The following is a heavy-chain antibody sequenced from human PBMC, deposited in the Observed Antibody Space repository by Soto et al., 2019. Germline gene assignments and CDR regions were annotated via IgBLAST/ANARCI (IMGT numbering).Heavy chain of an antibody. CDR1: GGSISSGDYY. D-gene: IGHD2-2*02. CDR2: IYYSGST. CDR3: GRGYCSSTSCYKNYYYYYGMDV. J-gene: IGHJ6*02. Sequence: PSETLSLTCTVSGGSISSGDYYWSGIRQPPGKGLEWIGYIYYSGSTYYNPSLKSRVTISVDTSKNQFSLKLSSVTAADTAVYYCGRGYCSSTSCYKNYYYYYGMDVWGQGTTVTVSS. V-gene: IGHV4-30-4*01.